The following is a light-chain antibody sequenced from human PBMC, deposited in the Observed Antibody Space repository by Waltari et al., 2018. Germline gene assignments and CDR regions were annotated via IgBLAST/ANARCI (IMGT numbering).Light chain of an antibody. V-gene: IGLV2-8*01. J-gene: IGLJ3*02. CDR2: EIN. CDR3: TSYAGGNNLGV. CDR1: SSAGGGYTY. Sequence: QSALTQPPSPSGSPRQSITIPRTGTSSAGGGYTYLTWYQQYPGEAPKLIIYEINKRPSGVPHRFSGSKSGNTASLTVSGLQAEDEADYYCTSYAGGNNLGVFGGGTKVTVL.